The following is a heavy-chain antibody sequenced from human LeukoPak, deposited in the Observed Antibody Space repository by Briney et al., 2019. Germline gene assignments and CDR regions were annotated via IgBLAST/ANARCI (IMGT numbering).Heavy chain of an antibody. J-gene: IGHJ4*02. D-gene: IGHD2-21*01. Sequence: KPSETLSLTCTVSGGSISTSNYYWGWIRQPPGKGLEWIGNIFYSGSTYYSPSLKSRVTISLDTSRNQISLRLSSVTAADTAIYYCARGNSDRFPPYMDYWGQGILVIVSS. V-gene: IGHV4-39*07. CDR2: IFYSGST. CDR3: ARGNSDRFPPYMDY. CDR1: GGSISTSNYY.